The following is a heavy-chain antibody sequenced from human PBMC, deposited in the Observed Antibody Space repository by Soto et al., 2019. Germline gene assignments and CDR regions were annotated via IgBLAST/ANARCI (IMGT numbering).Heavy chain of an antibody. CDR1: GFTFGDYA. Sequence: GGSLRLSCTASGFTFGDYAMSWFRQAPGKGLEWVGFIRSKAYGGTTEYAASVKGSFTISRDDSKSIAYLQMNSLKTKDTAVYYCTRDGLGYCSSTSCYYGGSFDYWGQGTLVTVSS. CDR3: TRDGLGYCSSTSCYYGGSFDY. V-gene: IGHV3-49*03. D-gene: IGHD2-2*01. CDR2: IRSKAYGGTT. J-gene: IGHJ4*02.